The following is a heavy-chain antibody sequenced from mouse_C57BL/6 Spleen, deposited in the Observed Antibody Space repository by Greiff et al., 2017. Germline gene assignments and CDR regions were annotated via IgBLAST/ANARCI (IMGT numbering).Heavy chain of an antibody. Sequence: EVNVVESGGGLVQPGGSLSLSCAASGFTFTDYYMSWVRQPPGKALEWLGFIRNKANGYTTEYSASVKGRFTISRDNSQSILYLQMNALRAEDSATYYCARLLLRDAMDYWGQGTSVTVSS. V-gene: IGHV7-3*01. CDR1: GFTFTDYY. CDR3: ARLLLRDAMDY. J-gene: IGHJ4*01. CDR2: IRNKANGYTT. D-gene: IGHD1-1*01.